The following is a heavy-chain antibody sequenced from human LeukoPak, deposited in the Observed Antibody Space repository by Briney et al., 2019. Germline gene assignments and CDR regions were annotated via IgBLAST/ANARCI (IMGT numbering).Heavy chain of an antibody. Sequence: ASVKVSCKAYGYTFTSYDINWVRQATGQGLEWMGWMNPNSGNTGYAQKFQGRVTITRNTSISTAYMELSSLRSEDTAVYYCARGDYYFWSGPRPFDPWGQGTLVTVSS. J-gene: IGHJ5*02. CDR2: MNPNSGNT. CDR3: ARGDYYFWSGPRPFDP. CDR1: GYTFTSYD. D-gene: IGHD3-3*01. V-gene: IGHV1-8*03.